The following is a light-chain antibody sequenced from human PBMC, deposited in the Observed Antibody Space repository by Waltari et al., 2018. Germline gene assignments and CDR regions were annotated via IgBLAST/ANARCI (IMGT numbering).Light chain of an antibody. V-gene: IGLV4-69*01. CDR3: QTGGHGTWV. Sequence: QLVVPQSPSASAPLGASVKLTCTLSSGHSSNVIAWLQQRPEKGPRYLMKVNSAGSHSKGDEIPDRFSGSSSGAERYLTISSLQSDDEADYYCQTGGHGTWVFGGGTKLTVL. J-gene: IGLJ3*02. CDR1: SGHSSNV. CDR2: VNSAGSH.